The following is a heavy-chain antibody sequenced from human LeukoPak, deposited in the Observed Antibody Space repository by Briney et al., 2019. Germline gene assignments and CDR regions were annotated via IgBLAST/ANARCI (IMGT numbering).Heavy chain of an antibody. J-gene: IGHJ4*02. CDR2: ISSSSSYI. D-gene: IGHD7-27*01. CDR3: AKRLGIHKGVHDY. V-gene: IGHV3-21*04. CDR1: GFTFSSYS. Sequence: GGSLRLSCAASGFTFSSYSMNWVRQAPGKGLEWVSSISSSSSYIYYADSVEGRFTISRDNSKNTLYLQMNSLRAEDTAVYYCAKRLGIHKGVHDYWGQGTLVTVSS.